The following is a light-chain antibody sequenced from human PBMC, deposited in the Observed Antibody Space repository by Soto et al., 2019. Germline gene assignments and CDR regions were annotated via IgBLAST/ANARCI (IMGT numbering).Light chain of an antibody. V-gene: IGKV1-17*03. CDR3: LQHDSFPPT. CDR1: QDIGNH. CDR2: AAS. J-gene: IGKJ5*01. Sequence: DIQMTQSPSAMSAPVGDRVTISCRASQDIGNHLAWFQQKPGKVPQRLIYAASSLQTGVPSRFSGSGSGTDFTLTINSLQPEDFATYYCLQHDSFPPTFGQGTRLEIK.